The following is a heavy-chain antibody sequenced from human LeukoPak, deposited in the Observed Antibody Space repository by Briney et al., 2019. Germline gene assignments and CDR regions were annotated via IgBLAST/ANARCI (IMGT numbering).Heavy chain of an antibody. D-gene: IGHD3-22*01. CDR1: GFTFSSYG. J-gene: IGHJ3*02. CDR2: ISYDGSNK. CDR3: AKNGYDSSGTQDAFDI. Sequence: GGSLRLSCAASGFTFSSYGMHWVRQAPGKGLEWVAVISYDGSNKYYADSVKGRFTISRDNSKNTLYLQMNSLRAEDTAVYYCAKNGYDSSGTQDAFDIWGQGTMVTVSS. V-gene: IGHV3-30*18.